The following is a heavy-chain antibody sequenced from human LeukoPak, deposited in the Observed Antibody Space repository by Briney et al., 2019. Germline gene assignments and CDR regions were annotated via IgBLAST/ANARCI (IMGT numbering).Heavy chain of an antibody. CDR3: TTSYPNACRPAPVSD. J-gene: IGHJ4*02. D-gene: IGHD4-17*01. CDR2: IKQDGSEN. CDR1: GFTFSSHW. V-gene: IGHV3-7*01. Sequence: PGGSLRLSCAASGFTFSSHWMSWVRQAPGRGLEWVANIKQDGSENFHVDSVKGRFTISRDNAKNSLYLQMNSLRADDTAVYYCTTSYPNACRPAPVSDWGQGTLVTVSS.